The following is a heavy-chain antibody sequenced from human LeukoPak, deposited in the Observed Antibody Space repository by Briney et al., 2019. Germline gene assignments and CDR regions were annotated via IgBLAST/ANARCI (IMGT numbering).Heavy chain of an antibody. D-gene: IGHD3-3*01. CDR1: GFTFSSYA. CDR2: ISYDGSNK. Sequence: PGGSLRLSCAASGFTFSSYAMHWVRQAPGKGLEWVAVISYDGSNKYYADSVKGRFTISRDNSKNTLYLEMNSLRAEDTAVYYCARDFWSVYYTNIGFWGQGSLVTVSS. J-gene: IGHJ4*02. V-gene: IGHV3-30-3*01. CDR3: ARDFWSVYYTNIGF.